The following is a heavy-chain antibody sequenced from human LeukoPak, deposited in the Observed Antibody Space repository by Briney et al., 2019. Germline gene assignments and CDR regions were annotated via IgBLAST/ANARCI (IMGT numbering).Heavy chain of an antibody. CDR2: ISTSSRYI. D-gene: IGHD2-2*01. V-gene: IGHV3-21*01. CDR3: ARADCSSSTCYLRRSWFDP. Sequence: GGSLRLSCAASGFTLSNYDMNWVRQAPGKGLEWVSSISTSSRYIYYKDSVRGRFTISRDDAKDSLYLEMNSLRAEDTAVYYCARADCSSSTCYLRRSWFDPWGQGTLITVSS. CDR1: GFTLSNYD. J-gene: IGHJ5*02.